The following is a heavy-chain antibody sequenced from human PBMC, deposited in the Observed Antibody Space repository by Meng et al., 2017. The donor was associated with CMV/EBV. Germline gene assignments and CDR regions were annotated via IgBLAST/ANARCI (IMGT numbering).Heavy chain of an antibody. CDR2: INPNSGGT. Sequence: TFTGCYMHWVRQAPGQGLEWMGWINPNSGGTNYAQKFQGRVTMTRDTSISTAYMELSRLRSDDTAVYYCARDGAPYGIAAAGGLLFDPWGQGTLVTVSS. V-gene: IGHV1-2*02. J-gene: IGHJ5*02. CDR3: ARDGAPYGIAAAGGLLFDP. CDR1: TFTGCY. D-gene: IGHD6-13*01.